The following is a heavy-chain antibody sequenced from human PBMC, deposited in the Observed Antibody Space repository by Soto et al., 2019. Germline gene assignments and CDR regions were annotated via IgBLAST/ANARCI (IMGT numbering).Heavy chain of an antibody. CDR1: GGSFSTYG. J-gene: IGHJ3*02. V-gene: IGHV1-69*01. Sequence: QVQLVQSGAVVKKPGSSVKVSCKASGGSFSTYGISWVRQAPGQGLEWMGGFIPVFTTAKYAQKFQGRVSITADESTYTTYMELSSLRSEDTAVYFCAGDGVDVSRTTVRHGALDIWGQGTVVTVSS. D-gene: IGHD4-17*01. CDR3: AGDGVDVSRTTVRHGALDI. CDR2: FIPVFTTA.